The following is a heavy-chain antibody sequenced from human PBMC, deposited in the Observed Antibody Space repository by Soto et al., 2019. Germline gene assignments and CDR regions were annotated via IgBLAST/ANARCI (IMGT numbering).Heavy chain of an antibody. CDR1: GVSISSGGYS. Sequence: ALTCAVSGVSISSGGYSWSWIRQPPGKGLEWIGYIYHSGSTYYNPSLKSRVTISVDRSKNQFSLKLSSVTAADTAVYYCARYGSGSSVDYYYGMDVWGQGTTVTVSS. V-gene: IGHV4-30-2*01. CDR3: ARYGSGSSVDYYYGMDV. D-gene: IGHD3-10*01. CDR2: IYHSGST. J-gene: IGHJ6*02.